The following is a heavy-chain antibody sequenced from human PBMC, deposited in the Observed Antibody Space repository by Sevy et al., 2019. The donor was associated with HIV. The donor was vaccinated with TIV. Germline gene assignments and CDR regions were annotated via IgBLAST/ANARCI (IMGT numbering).Heavy chain of an antibody. CDR3: AREDEYSSSKVDY. CDR2: ISSSSSYI. J-gene: IGHJ4*02. CDR1: GFTFSSYS. V-gene: IGHV3-21*01. Sequence: GGSLRLSCAASGFTFSSYSMNWVRQAPGKGLEWVSSISSSSSYIYYADSVKGRFTISRDNTKNSLYLQMNSLRAEDTAVYYCAREDEYSSSKVDYWGQGTLVTVSS. D-gene: IGHD6-6*01.